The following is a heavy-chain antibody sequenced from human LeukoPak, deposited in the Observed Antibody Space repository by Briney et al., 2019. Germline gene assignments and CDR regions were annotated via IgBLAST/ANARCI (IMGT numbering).Heavy chain of an antibody. Sequence: WASVKVSCKASGFTFTDYYMHWVRQAPGQGLEWMGWINPNSGDTNSAQKFQNRVTMTRDTSISTAYMELSRLRSDDTAVYYCARGIYDFWSGYYPLVWFDPWGQGTLVTVSS. V-gene: IGHV1-2*02. CDR2: INPNSGDT. D-gene: IGHD3-3*01. CDR3: ARGIYDFWSGYYPLVWFDP. J-gene: IGHJ5*02. CDR1: GFTFTDYY.